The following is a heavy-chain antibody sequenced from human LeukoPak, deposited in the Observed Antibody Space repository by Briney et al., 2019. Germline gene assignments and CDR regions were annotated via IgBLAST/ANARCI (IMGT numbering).Heavy chain of an antibody. V-gene: IGHV4-38-2*02. CDR2: IYHSGSA. Sequence: PSETLSLTCAVSGYSISNGYQWAWIRQPPGKTLEWIGVIYHSGSAHYNPSLKSRVTISVDTSNNHFSLRLSSVTAADTAVYYCARDPRWLTPDCTSTSCYENYFDPWGQGTLVTVSS. D-gene: IGHD2-2*01. J-gene: IGHJ5*02. CDR3: ARDPRWLTPDCTSTSCYENYFDP. CDR1: GYSISNGYQ.